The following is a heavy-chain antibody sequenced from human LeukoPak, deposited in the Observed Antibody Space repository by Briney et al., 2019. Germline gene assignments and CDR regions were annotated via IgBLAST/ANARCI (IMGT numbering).Heavy chain of an antibody. J-gene: IGHJ6*03. CDR1: GFTFSSYA. CDR3: AGLLGYGSSGYYYYYYYMVV. D-gene: IGHD3-22*01. V-gene: IGHV3-21*01. CDR2: ISSSSSYI. Sequence: SGRSLRLSCAASGFTFSSYAMHWVRQAPGKGLEWVSSISSSSSYIYYADSVKGRFTISRDNAKNSLYLQMNSLRAEDTAVYYCAGLLGYGSSGYYYYYYYMVVWGKGTTVTVSS.